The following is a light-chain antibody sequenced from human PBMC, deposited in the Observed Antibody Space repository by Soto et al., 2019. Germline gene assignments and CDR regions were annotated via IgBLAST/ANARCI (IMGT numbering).Light chain of an antibody. CDR2: DAS. Sequence: VLTQSPGTLSLSPGESATLSCRASQIVRSTYLAWYQQKPGQAPRLLIYDASSRATDIPDRFSGSGSGTEFTLTISGLEPEDFAVSYCQHYGNSLWTFGQGTRVIFK. CDR1: QIVRSTY. V-gene: IGKV3-20*01. CDR3: QHYGNSLWT. J-gene: IGKJ1*01.